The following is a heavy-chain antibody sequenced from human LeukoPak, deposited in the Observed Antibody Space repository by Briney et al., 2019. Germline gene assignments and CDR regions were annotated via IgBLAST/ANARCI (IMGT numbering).Heavy chain of an antibody. D-gene: IGHD3-10*01. CDR2: INHSGST. V-gene: IGHV4-34*01. CDR3: ERGRGLIFTHYGSGRYVWFDP. J-gene: IGHJ5*02. Sequence: SETLSLTCAAYGGSFSGYYWSWIRQPPGKGLEWIGEINHSGSTNYNPSLKSRVTISVDTSKNQFSLKLSSVTAADTAVYYCERGRGLIFTHYGSGRYVWFDPWGQGTLVTVSS. CDR1: GGSFSGYY.